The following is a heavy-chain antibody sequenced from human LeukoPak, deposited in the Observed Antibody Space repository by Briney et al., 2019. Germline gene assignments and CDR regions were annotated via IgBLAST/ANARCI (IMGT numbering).Heavy chain of an antibody. V-gene: IGHV4-34*01. CDR3: ARGVWFGELPFDY. J-gene: IGHJ4*02. D-gene: IGHD3-10*01. CDR2: INHSGST. CDR1: GGSFSGYY. Sequence: PSETLSLTCAVYGGSFSGYYWSWIRQPPGKGLEWIGEINHSGSTNYNPSLKSRVTISVDTSKNQFSLKLSSVTAADTAVYYCARGVWFGELPFDYWGQGTLVTVSS.